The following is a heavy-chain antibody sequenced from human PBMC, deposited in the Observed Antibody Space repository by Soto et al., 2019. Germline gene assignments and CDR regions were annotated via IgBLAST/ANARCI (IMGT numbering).Heavy chain of an antibody. D-gene: IGHD3-16*01. CDR3: ARDGGKTVVDS. CDR1: GYTFSTDG. J-gene: IGHJ5*01. CDR2: ISGYNGNT. Sequence: QVQLVQSGAEVKQPGASVKDSCKASGYTFSTDGISWIRPAPGQGLEWMGWISGYNGNTKYAQNLQGRVTMTTATSTSTAYMELRSLTADDTDVYYFARDGGKTVVDSWGQGTLVTISS. V-gene: IGHV1-18*01.